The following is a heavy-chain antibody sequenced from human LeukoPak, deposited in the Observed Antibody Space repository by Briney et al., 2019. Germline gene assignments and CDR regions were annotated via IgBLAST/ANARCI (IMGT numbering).Heavy chain of an antibody. CDR2: ISYDGSNK. CDR1: GFTFSSYG. Sequence: GGSLRLSCAAYGFTFSSYGMHWVRQAPGKGLEWVAVISYDGSNKYYADSVKGRFTISRDNSKNTLYLQMNSLRAEDTAVYYCAKGPPYDFWSGYYNTRYYFDYWGQGTLVTVSS. D-gene: IGHD3-3*01. J-gene: IGHJ4*02. V-gene: IGHV3-30*18. CDR3: AKGPPYDFWSGYYNTRYYFDY.